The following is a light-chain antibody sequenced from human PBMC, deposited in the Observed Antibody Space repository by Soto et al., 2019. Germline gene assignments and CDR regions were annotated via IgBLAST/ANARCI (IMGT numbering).Light chain of an antibody. CDR1: QRVRSTY. V-gene: IGKV3-20*01. Sequence: EIVLTQSPGTLSLSPGERATLSCMARQRVRSTYLAWYQQKPGQAPRLLIYGASSRATGIPDRFSGTGSGTDFTLTIIRLEPEDFAVYSCQQYGGSPYTFGQGTKLEIK. J-gene: IGKJ2*01. CDR2: GAS. CDR3: QQYGGSPYT.